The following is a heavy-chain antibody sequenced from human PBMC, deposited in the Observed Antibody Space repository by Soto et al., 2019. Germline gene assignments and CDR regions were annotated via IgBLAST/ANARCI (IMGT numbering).Heavy chain of an antibody. CDR1: GFTFSSYS. V-gene: IGHV3-21*01. D-gene: IGHD3-10*01. CDR2: ISSSSSYI. Sequence: GGSLRLSCAASGFTFSSYSMNWVRQAPGKGLEWVSSISSSSSYIYYADSVKGRFTISRDNAKNSLYLQMNSLRAEDTAVYYCARSPHYGSGSYPPRGNWFDPWGQGTLVTVSS. J-gene: IGHJ5*02. CDR3: ARSPHYGSGSYPPRGNWFDP.